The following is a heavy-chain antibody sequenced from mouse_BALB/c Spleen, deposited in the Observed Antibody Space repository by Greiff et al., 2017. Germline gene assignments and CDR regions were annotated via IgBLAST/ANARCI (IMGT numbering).Heavy chain of an antibody. V-gene: IGHV7-3*02. CDR3: ARDTGGRFAY. CDR2: IRNKANGYTT. J-gene: IGHJ3*01. Sequence: EVMLVESGGGLVQPGGSLRLSCATSGFTFTDYYMSWVRQPPGKALEWLDFIRNKANGYTTEYSASVKGRFTISRDNSQSILYLQMNTLRAEDSATYYCARDTGGRFAYWGQGTLVTVSA. CDR1: GFTFTDYY.